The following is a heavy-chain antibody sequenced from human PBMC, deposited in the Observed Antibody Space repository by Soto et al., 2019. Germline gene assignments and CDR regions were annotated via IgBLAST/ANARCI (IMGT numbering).Heavy chain of an antibody. Sequence: GGSLRLSCAASGFTFSSYSMNWVRQAPGKGLEWVSYISSSSSTIYYADSVKGRFTISRDNAKNSLYLQMNSLRAEDTAVYYCARQAPQDYGDYSPSRGLEYFQHWGQGTLVTVSS. V-gene: IGHV3-48*01. CDR2: ISSSSSTI. CDR1: GFTFSSYS. D-gene: IGHD4-17*01. CDR3: ARQAPQDYGDYSPSRGLEYFQH. J-gene: IGHJ1*01.